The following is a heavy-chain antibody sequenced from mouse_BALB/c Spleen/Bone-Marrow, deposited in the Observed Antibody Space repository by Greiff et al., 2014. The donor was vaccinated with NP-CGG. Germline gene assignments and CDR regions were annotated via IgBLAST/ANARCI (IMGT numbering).Heavy chain of an antibody. CDR3: TPSVRRPLYAMDY. CDR1: GYSFTSYW. J-gene: IGHJ4*01. Sequence: EVQLQQSGTVLARPGASVKMSCKASGYSFTSYWMHWVKQRPGQGLEWIGAIYPGNSDTSYNQKFKGKAKLTAVTSASTAYMELSSLTNEDSAVNYCTPSVRRPLYAMDYWGQGTSVTVSS. D-gene: IGHD2-14*01. CDR2: IYPGNSDT. V-gene: IGHV1-5*01.